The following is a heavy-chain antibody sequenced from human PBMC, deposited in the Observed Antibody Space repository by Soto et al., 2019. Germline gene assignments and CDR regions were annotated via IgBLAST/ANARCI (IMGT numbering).Heavy chain of an antibody. CDR3: AKDQKYSSWYSKWENEFDY. V-gene: IGHV3-30*18. CDR1: GFTFSSYG. CDR2: ISYDGSNK. D-gene: IGHD6-13*01. Sequence: GGSLRLSCAASGFTFSSYGMHWVRQAPGKGLEWVAVISYDGSNKYYADSVKGRFTISRDNSKNTLYLQMNSLRAEDTAVYYCAKDQKYSSWYSKWENEFDYWGQGTLVTVSS. J-gene: IGHJ4*02.